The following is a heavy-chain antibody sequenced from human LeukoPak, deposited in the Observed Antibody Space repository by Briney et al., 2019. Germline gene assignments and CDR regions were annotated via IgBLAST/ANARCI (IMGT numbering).Heavy chain of an antibody. J-gene: IGHJ3*02. CDR3: ARGPGGGSYSDAFDI. CDR2: IYYSGST. D-gene: IGHD1-26*01. CDR1: GGSISSGDYY. V-gene: IGHV4-30-4*02. Sequence: SETLSLTCTVSGGSISSGDYYWSWIRQPPGKGLEWIGYIYYSGSTYYNPSLKSRVTISVDTSKNQFSLKLSSVTAADTAVYYCARGPGGGSYSDAFDIWGQGTMVTVSS.